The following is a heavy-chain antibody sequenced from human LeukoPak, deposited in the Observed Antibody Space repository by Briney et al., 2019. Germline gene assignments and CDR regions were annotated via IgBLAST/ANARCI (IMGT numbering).Heavy chain of an antibody. Sequence: PSETLSLTCTVSGGSISSYYWSWIRQPPGKGLEWIGYIYYSGSTNYNPSLKSRVTISVDTSKNQFSLKLSSVTAADTAVYYCARDPYGDRWFDPWGQGTLVTVSS. V-gene: IGHV4-59*01. CDR1: GGSISSYY. J-gene: IGHJ5*02. CDR2: IYYSGST. CDR3: ARDPYGDRWFDP. D-gene: IGHD4-17*01.